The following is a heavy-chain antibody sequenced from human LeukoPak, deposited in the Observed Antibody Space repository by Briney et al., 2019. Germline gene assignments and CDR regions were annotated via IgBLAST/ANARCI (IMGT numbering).Heavy chain of an antibody. J-gene: IGHJ3*02. Sequence: SETLSLTCTVSGGSISYYYWSWIRQPAGKGLEWIGRIYTTGSTNYNPSLKSRVTMSVDTSKNQFSLKLRSVTAADTAVYYCARDRQQLVPDDAFDIWGQGAMVTVSS. D-gene: IGHD6-13*01. CDR2: IYTTGST. CDR3: ARDRQQLVPDDAFDI. V-gene: IGHV4-4*07. CDR1: GGSISYYY.